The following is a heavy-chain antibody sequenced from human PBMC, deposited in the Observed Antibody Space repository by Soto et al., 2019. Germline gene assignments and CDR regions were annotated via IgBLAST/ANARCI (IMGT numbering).Heavy chain of an antibody. Sequence: QVQLQQWGAGLLKSSETLSLTCAVYGESFSGYQWTWIRQPPGKGLEWIGEINHGERGSYNPSLESRVTISVDTSKDQFSLKLTSVTAAVTAVYYCARRLPLWGKYPYGRFFDSWGQGTLVTVSS. CDR2: INHGERG. J-gene: IGHJ4*02. V-gene: IGHV4-34*01. CDR3: ARRLPLWGKYPYGRFFDS. CDR1: GESFSGYQ. D-gene: IGHD3-16*01.